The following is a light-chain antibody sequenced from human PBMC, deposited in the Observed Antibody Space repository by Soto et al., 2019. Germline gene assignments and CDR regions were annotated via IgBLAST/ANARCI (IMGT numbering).Light chain of an antibody. CDR1: ESVRGY. V-gene: IGKV3-11*01. Sequence: EIVLTQSPATLSLSPVERATLSCRASESVRGYLAWYQQKPGQAPRLLIHDASNRATGIPVRFSGSGSETDFTLTISSLEPEDSAVYYCQQRYNWPGTFGQGTKVDIK. CDR2: DAS. CDR3: QQRYNWPGT. J-gene: IGKJ1*01.